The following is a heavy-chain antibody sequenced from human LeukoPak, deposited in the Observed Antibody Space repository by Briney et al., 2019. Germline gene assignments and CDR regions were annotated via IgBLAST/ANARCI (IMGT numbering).Heavy chain of an antibody. CDR2: ISSSGSII. CDR1: GFTFSNYE. CDR3: VRAYSRGYSDDFDY. Sequence: PGGSLRLSCAASGFTFSNYEMNWVRQAPGKGLEWVSYISSSGSIIYYADSVKGRFTISRDSAKNSLYLQMNSLRGEDTAVYYCVRAYSRGYSDDFDYWGQGTLVTVSS. V-gene: IGHV3-48*03. D-gene: IGHD3-22*01. J-gene: IGHJ4*02.